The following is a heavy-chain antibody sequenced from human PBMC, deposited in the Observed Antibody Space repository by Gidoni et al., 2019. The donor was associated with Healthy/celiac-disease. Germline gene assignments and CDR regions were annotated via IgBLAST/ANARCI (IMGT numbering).Heavy chain of an antibody. J-gene: IGHJ4*02. V-gene: IGHV4-39*01. Sequence: QLQLQESGPGLVKPSETLSLTCTVSGGSLSSSSYYWGWIRQPPGKGLEWIGSIYYSGSTYYNPSLKSRVTISVDTSKNQFSLKLSSVTAADTAVYYCANAGYSSGWYEGYYFDYWGQGTLVTVSS. D-gene: IGHD6-19*01. CDR1: GGSLSSSSYY. CDR3: ANAGYSSGWYEGYYFDY. CDR2: IYYSGST.